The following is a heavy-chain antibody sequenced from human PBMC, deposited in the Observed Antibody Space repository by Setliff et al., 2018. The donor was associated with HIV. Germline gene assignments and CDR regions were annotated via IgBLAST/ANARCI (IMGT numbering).Heavy chain of an antibody. D-gene: IGHD3-10*01. J-gene: IGHJ4*02. CDR1: GFTVSYYG. CDR2: IKKDGSQK. Sequence: PGGSLRLSCAASGFTVSYYGMTWVRQAPGKGLEWVANIKKDGSQKYYVDSVKGRFTISRANAKNSLELQMNSLRAEDTAVYYCAKDGVTDGSGSYFDYWGQGTLVTVSS. V-gene: IGHV3-7*03. CDR3: AKDGVTDGSGSYFDY.